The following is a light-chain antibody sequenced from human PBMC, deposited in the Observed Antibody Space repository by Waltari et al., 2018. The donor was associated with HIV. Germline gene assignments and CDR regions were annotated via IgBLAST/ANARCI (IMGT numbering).Light chain of an antibody. CDR3: SSCTNNFASLI. CDR1: SSDIGAYKR. J-gene: IGLJ2*01. V-gene: IGLV2-18*02. CDR2: EVT. Sequence: QSALTQPPSVSGSPGQSITISCNGTSSDIGAYKRVSWYQQTLGTAPQLIIYEVTNRPSGVPDRFSGSKSGNTASLTISGLQTEDEADYYCSSCTNNFASLIFGGGTKLTVL.